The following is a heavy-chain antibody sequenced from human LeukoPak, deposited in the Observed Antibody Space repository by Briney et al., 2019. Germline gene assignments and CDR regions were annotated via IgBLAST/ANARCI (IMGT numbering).Heavy chain of an antibody. Sequence: ASVKVSCKASGYTFTDHYMHWVRQAPGQGLEWMGWINPNSDGTNYAQKFQGRVTMTRDTSISTAYMELSRLRSDDTAVYYCAREYGGNSHMDYWGQGTLVTVSS. V-gene: IGHV1-2*02. CDR3: AREYGGNSHMDY. CDR1: GYTFTDHY. J-gene: IGHJ4*02. CDR2: INPNSDGT. D-gene: IGHD4-23*01.